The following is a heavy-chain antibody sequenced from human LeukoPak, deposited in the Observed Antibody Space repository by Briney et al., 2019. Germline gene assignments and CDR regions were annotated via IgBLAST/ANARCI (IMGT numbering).Heavy chain of an antibody. D-gene: IGHD3-22*01. CDR1: GYSFTSYW. Sequence: GESLKISCKGSGYSFTSYWIGWVRQMPGKGLEWMGIIYPGDSDTRYSPPFQGQVTISADKSISTAYLQWSSLKASDTAMYYCARQDGITMIVGPMDVWGQGTTVTVSS. CDR3: ARQDGITMIVGPMDV. V-gene: IGHV5-51*01. CDR2: IYPGDSDT. J-gene: IGHJ6*02.